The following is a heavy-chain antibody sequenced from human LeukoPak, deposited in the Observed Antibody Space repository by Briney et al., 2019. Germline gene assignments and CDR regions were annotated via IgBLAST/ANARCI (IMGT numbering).Heavy chain of an antibody. V-gene: IGHV4-61*02. CDR3: ARDVRGGVQDY. Sequence: PSETLSLTCTVVSGGSISSSSYYWSWIRQPAGKGLEWIGRINTSGSTNYNPSLKSRVTISVDTSKNQFSLKLSSVTAADTAVYYCARDVRGGVQDYWGQGTLVTVSS. CDR1: GGSISSSSYY. D-gene: IGHD1-1*01. CDR2: INTSGST. J-gene: IGHJ4*02.